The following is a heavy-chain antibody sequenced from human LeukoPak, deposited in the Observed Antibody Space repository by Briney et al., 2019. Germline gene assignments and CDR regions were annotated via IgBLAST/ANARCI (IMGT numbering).Heavy chain of an antibody. CDR3: ARDRHCVNGVCHSPPGMDV. CDR2: IWFDKNQ. Sequence: PGGSLRLSCAASGFILNDYGMHWVRQAPGEGLEWVADIWFDKNQHFADSVKGRFAISRDNSKNTVYLQINSLGAEDTAVYYCARDRHCVNGVCHSPPGMDVWGQGTTVTVSS. CDR1: GFILNDYG. J-gene: IGHJ6*02. V-gene: IGHV3-33*01. D-gene: IGHD2-8*01.